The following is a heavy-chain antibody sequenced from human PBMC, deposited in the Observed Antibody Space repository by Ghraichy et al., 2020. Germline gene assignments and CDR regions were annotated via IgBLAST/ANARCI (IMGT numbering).Heavy chain of an antibody. V-gene: IGHV4-34*01. CDR2: RNQSGST. Sequence: SETLSLTCAVYGGSFSGYHWNWIRQPPGKGLEWIGERNQSGSTNYNPSLKSRVTISVDMSKNQFSLKLSSVTAADTAVYYCARAPPATYDTSGYYPYVFYGMDVWGQGTTLTVSS. CDR3: ARAPPATYDTSGYYPYVFYGMDV. D-gene: IGHD3-22*01. CDR1: GGSFSGYH. J-gene: IGHJ6*02.